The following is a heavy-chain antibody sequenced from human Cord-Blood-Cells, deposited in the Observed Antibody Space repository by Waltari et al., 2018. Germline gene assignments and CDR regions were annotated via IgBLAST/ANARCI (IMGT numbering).Heavy chain of an antibody. V-gene: IGHV3-33*01. CDR1: VLTSSSYG. CDR2: IWYDGSNK. CDR3: ARDDVATIDY. D-gene: IGHD1-1*01. J-gene: IGHJ4*02. Sequence: QVQLVDSGGGVVKPGRSLRLSCPASVLTSSSYGMHWVRQAPAKGLEWVAVIWYDGSNKYYADSVKGRFTISRDNSKNTLYLQMNSLRAEDTAVYYCARDDVATIDYWGQGTLVTVSS.